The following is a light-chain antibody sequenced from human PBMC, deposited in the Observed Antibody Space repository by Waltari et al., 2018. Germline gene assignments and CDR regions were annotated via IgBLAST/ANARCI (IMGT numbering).Light chain of an antibody. J-gene: IGKJ1*01. Sequence: EIVMTQSPATLSVSPGERATLSCRASQSVSSNLAWYQQKPGQAPRLLIYGASTRATGIPARFSGSGSWTEFTLTISSLQSEDFAVYYCQQYNNWLGTFGQGTKVEIK. CDR3: QQYNNWLGT. CDR2: GAS. V-gene: IGKV3-15*01. CDR1: QSVSSN.